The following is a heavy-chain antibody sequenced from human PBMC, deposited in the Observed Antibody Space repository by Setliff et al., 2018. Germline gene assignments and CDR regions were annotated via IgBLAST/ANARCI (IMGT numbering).Heavy chain of an antibody. CDR1: GFIFNTYG. V-gene: IGHV3-30*02. CDR2: IRFDGTIK. CDR3: AKDFRDLGYSDY. J-gene: IGHJ4*02. Sequence: PGGSLRLSCGASGFIFNTYGMHWVRQAPGKGLEWVGFIRFDGTIKYYADSVKGRFTISRDNSKNTLYLQMNSLRAEDTAVYYCAKDFRDLGYSDYWGQGTLVTVSS.